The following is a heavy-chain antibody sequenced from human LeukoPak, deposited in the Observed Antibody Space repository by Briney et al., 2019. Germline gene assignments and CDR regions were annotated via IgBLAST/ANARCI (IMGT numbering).Heavy chain of an antibody. CDR1: GFTVSSNY. CDR3: ARLPLRSNFDY. CDR2: IYSGGST. J-gene: IGHJ4*02. V-gene: IGHV3-66*04. Sequence: GGSLRLSCAASGFTVSSNYMSWVRQAPGEGLEWVSVIYSGGSTYYADSVKGRFTISRDNSKNTLYLQMNSLRAEDTAVYYCARLPLRSNFDYWGQGTLVTVSS.